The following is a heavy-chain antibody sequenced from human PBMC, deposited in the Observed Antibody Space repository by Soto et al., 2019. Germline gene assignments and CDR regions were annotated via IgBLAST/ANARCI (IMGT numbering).Heavy chain of an antibody. CDR1: VFTFCRLT. CDR3: AREQRRYSGYER. J-gene: IGHJ4*02. V-gene: IGHV3-21*01. D-gene: IGHD5-12*01. Sequence: AGSLRLSTAASVFTFCRLTMEWVRQSPGKGLEWVSSISSSSSYIYYADSVRRRFTISRDNAKHSVYLQMNSLRAADTALYYCAREQRRYSGYERWGQGTLVTVSS. CDR2: ISSSSSYI.